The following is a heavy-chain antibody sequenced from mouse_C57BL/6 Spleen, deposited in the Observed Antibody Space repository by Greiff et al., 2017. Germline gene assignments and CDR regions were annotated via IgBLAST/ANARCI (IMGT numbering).Heavy chain of an antibody. V-gene: IGHV3-6*01. D-gene: IGHD2-3*01. Sequence: DVQLQESGPGLVKPSQSLSLTCSVTGYSITSGYYWNWIRQFPGNKLEWMGYISYDGSNNYNPSLKNRISITRDTSKNQFFLKLNSVTTEDTATYYCAPRDGYYWYFDVWGTGTTVTVSS. CDR3: APRDGYYWYFDV. J-gene: IGHJ1*03. CDR1: GYSITSGYY. CDR2: ISYDGSN.